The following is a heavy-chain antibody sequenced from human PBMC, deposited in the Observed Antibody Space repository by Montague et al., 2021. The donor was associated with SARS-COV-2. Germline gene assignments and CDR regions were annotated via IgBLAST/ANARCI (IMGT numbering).Heavy chain of an antibody. D-gene: IGHD4-17*01. CDR1: GGSFSGYY. CDR3: ARGATLTNY. V-gene: IGHV4-34*01. J-gene: IGHJ4*02. CDR2: INHSGST. Sequence: SETLSLTCAVYGGSFSGYYWSWIRQPPGEGLEWIGEINHSGSTNYNPSLNSRVTISVDTSKDQFSLTLSPVTAADTAVYYCARGATLTNYWGQGTLVTVSS.